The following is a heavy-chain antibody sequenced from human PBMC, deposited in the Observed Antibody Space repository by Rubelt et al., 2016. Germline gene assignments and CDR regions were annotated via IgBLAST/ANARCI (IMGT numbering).Heavy chain of an antibody. V-gene: IGHV4-39*07. CDR1: GGSISSSSYY. CDR2: IYYSGST. Sequence: QLQLQESGPGLVKPSETLSLTCTVSGGSISSSSYYWGWIRQPPGKGLEWIGSIYYSGSTYYNPSLKSRVTISVDTSKNQFSLKLSSVTAADTAVYYCARVGATGRDLDYWGQGTLVTVSS. CDR3: ARVGATGRDLDY. D-gene: IGHD5-24*01. J-gene: IGHJ4*02.